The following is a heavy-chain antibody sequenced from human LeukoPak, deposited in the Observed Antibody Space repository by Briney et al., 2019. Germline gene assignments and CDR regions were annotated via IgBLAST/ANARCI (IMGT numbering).Heavy chain of an antibody. D-gene: IGHD1-26*01. V-gene: IGHV3-9*01. CDR2: ISWSSGSI. CDR3: AKAPDLYSGSYFDYFDY. CDR1: GFTFDDYA. J-gene: IGHJ4*02. Sequence: GGSLRLSCAASGFTFDDYAMHWVRQAPGKGLEWVSGISWSSGSIGYADSVKGRFTISRDNAKNSLYLQMNSLRAEDTALYYCAKAPDLYSGSYFDYFDYWGQGTLVTVSS.